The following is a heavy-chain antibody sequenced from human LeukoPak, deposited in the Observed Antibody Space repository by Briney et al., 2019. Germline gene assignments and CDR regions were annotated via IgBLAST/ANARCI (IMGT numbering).Heavy chain of an antibody. D-gene: IGHD2-2*01. V-gene: IGHV3-15*01. CDR1: GFTFSNAW. Sequence: GGSLRLSCAASGFTFSNAWMSWVRQAPGKGLEWVGRIKSKTDGGTTDYAAPVKGRFTILRDDSKNTLYLQMNSLKTEDTAVYYCTTEPVGDYYYGMDVWGKGTTVTVSS. CDR3: TTEPVGDYYYGMDV. CDR2: IKSKTDGGTT. J-gene: IGHJ6*04.